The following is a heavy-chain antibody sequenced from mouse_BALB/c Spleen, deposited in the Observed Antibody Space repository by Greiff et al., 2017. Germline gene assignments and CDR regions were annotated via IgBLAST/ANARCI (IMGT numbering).Heavy chain of an antibody. CDR2: ISSGGSYT. Sequence: EVMLVESGGGLVKPGGSLKLSCAASGFTFSSYAMSWVSQSPEKRLEWVAEISSGGSYTYYPDTVTGRVTISRDNAKNTLYLEMSSLRSEDTAMYYCARGSDWVDYWGEGTSVTVSS. V-gene: IGHV5-9-4*01. CDR1: GFTFSSYA. CDR3: ARGSDWVDY. D-gene: IGHD4-1*01. J-gene: IGHJ4*01.